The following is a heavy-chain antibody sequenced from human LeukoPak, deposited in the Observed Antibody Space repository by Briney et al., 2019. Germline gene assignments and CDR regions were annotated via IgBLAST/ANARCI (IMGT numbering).Heavy chain of an antibody. V-gene: IGHV4-30-4*01. CDR1: GGSISSGDYY. CDR3: ATDFGDYEFDY. Sequence: SETLSLTCTVSGGSISSGDYYWSWIRQPPGKGLEWIGYIYYSGSTYYNPSLKSRVTISVDTSKNQFSLKVRSVTAADTAVYYCATDFGDYEFDYWGQGTLVTVSS. CDR2: IYYSGST. J-gene: IGHJ4*02. D-gene: IGHD4-17*01.